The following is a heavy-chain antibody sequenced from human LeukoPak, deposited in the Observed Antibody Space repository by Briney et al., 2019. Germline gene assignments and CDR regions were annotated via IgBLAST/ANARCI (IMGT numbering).Heavy chain of an antibody. D-gene: IGHD3-9*01. CDR1: GFTFNNYT. V-gene: IGHV3-48*01. CDR3: ASLGTYYDILTTYRVHKDAY. CDR2: ISSSSRTM. Sequence: GGSLRLSCAASGFTFNNYTMNWVRQAPGKGLEWLSYISSSSRTMYYADSVRGRFTISRDNAKNSLYLQMNSLRAEDTAVYHCASLGTYYDILTTYRVHKDAYWGQGTLVTVSS. J-gene: IGHJ4*02.